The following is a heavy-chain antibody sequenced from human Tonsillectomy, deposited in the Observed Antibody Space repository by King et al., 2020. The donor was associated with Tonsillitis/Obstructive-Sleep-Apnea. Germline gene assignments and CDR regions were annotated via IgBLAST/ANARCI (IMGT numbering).Heavy chain of an antibody. CDR1: GGSFRGYY. Sequence: VQLQQWGAGLLKPSETLSLTCAVYGGSFRGYYWSWIRQPPGKGLEWIGEINHSGSTNYNPSLKSRVTTSVDTSKNQFSLKLSSVTAADTAVYYCAREYCSSTSCSPPDWFDPWGQGTLVTVSS. CDR3: AREYCSSTSCSPPDWFDP. D-gene: IGHD2-2*01. V-gene: IGHV4-34*01. J-gene: IGHJ5*02. CDR2: INHSGST.